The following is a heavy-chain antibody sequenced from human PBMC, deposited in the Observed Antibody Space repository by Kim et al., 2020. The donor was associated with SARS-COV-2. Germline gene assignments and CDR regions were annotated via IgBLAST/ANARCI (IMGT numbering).Heavy chain of an antibody. D-gene: IGHD1-1*01. CDR1: GFPFSDSA. Sequence: GGSLRLSCAASGFPFSDSAMNWVRQAPGKGLEWVGRIKSNTNGCATAYIESVTGRFTISRDDSRNTAYLQMNSLKTEDTAVYYCTRDPGTTFDHW. CDR3: TRDPGTTFDH. V-gene: IGHV3-73*01. J-gene: IGHJ5*02. CDR2: IKSNTNGCAT.